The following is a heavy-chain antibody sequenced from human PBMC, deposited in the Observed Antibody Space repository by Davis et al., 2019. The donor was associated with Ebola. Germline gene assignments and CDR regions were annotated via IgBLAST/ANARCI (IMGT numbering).Heavy chain of an antibody. CDR1: GGSISSYY. Sequence: MPGGFLRPSCTLSGGSISSYYWSWFRQLPGKGLEWIGYIYYSGSTYYNPSLKSRVTISVDTSKNQFSLKLSSVTAADTAVYYCANYGDWDDYWGQGTLVTVSS. CDR3: ANYGDWDDY. CDR2: IYYSGST. V-gene: IGHV4-59*04. J-gene: IGHJ4*02. D-gene: IGHD4-17*01.